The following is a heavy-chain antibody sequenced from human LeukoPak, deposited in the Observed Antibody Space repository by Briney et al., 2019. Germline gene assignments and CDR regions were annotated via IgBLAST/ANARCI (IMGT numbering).Heavy chain of an antibody. CDR2: ISSSGTTT. D-gene: IGHD1-26*01. J-gene: IGHJ4*02. Sequence: GGSLRLSCAASGFTFSHAWMNWVRQAPGKGLEWVSYISSSGTTTFYADSVKGRFTISRDNAKNSLYLQMNSLRVEDTAVYYCTRDEEGASREFDYWGQGALVTVSS. CDR3: TRDEEGASREFDY. V-gene: IGHV3-48*04. CDR1: GFTFSHAW.